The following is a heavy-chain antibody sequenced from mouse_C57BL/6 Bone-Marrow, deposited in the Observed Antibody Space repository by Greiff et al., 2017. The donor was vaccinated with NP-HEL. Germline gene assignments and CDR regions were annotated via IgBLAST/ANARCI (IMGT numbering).Heavy chain of an antibody. D-gene: IGHD1-1*01. J-gene: IGHJ2*01. CDR2: IDPETGGT. CDR1: GYTFTDYE. V-gene: IGHV1-15*01. CDR3: TPTVVARNDY. Sequence: QVQLQQSGAELVRPGASVTLSCKASGYTFTDYEMHWVKQTPVHGLEWIGAIDPETGGTAYNQKFKGKAILTADKSSSTAYMELRSRTSEDSAVYYCTPTVVARNDYWGQGTTLTVSS.